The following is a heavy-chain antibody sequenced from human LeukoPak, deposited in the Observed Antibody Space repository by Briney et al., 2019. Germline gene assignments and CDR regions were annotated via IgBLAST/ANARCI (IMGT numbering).Heavy chain of an antibody. CDR3: AKWVLRDGYNPLDY. CDR1: GLPFKRYA. D-gene: IGHD5-24*01. J-gene: IGHJ4*02. V-gene: IGHV3-23*01. CDR2: IGGGGATT. Sequence: GGSLRLSCAASGLPFKRYAMNCVRQAPGKGLEWVSAIGGGGATTYYADSVKGRFTISRDNSKNTLYLQMNSLRAKDTAVYYCAKWVLRDGYNPLDYCGQGTLVTVSS.